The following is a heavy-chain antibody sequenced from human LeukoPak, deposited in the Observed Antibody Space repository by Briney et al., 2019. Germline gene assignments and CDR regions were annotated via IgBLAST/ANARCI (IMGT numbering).Heavy chain of an antibody. CDR2: ISAYNGNT. D-gene: IGHD6-19*01. Sequence: SVKVSCKASGYTFTSYGISWVRQAPGQGLEWMGWISAYNGNTNYAQKLQGRVTMTTDTSTSTAYMELRSLRSDDTAVYYCARDPPRIAVAGYVDYWGQGTLVTVSS. CDR1: GYTFTSYG. J-gene: IGHJ4*02. CDR3: ARDPPRIAVAGYVDY. V-gene: IGHV1-18*01.